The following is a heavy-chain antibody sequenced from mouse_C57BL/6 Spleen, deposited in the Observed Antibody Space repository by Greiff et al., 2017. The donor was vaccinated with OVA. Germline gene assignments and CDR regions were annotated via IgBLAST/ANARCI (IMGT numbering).Heavy chain of an antibody. Sequence: VKVVESGPGLVAPSQSLSISCTVSGFSLTSYGVSWVRQPPGKGLEWMGVIWGDGGTNYHSAPISRLSISKDNSKRQVFLTLNSLPTDETATYYCAKSEIYYGNYCALGYWGQGTSVTVSS. CDR2: IWGDGGT. V-gene: IGHV2-3*01. J-gene: IGHJ4*01. D-gene: IGHD2-1*01. CDR1: GFSLTSYG. CDR3: AKSEIYYGNYCALGY.